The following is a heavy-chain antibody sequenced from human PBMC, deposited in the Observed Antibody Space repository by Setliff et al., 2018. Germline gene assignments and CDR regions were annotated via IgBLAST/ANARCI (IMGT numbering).Heavy chain of an antibody. CDR3: ARGRNIDARLLDS. Sequence: PSETLSLTCATYGGTFSDYHWTWIRQAPEKGLEWIGEINHRGSTNYNASLESRATISIDTSKDQFSLQLISMSAADTAVYYCARGRNIDARLLDSWGQGTLVTVSS. CDR2: INHRGST. CDR1: GGTFSDYH. D-gene: IGHD6-6*01. V-gene: IGHV4-34*01. J-gene: IGHJ4*02.